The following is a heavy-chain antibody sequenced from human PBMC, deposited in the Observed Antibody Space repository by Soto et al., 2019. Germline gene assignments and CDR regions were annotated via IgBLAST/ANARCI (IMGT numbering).Heavy chain of an antibody. V-gene: IGHV3-21*01. D-gene: IGHD4-17*01. CDR3: ARVSGDGFWYFDL. CDR2: ISSSSSYI. J-gene: IGHJ2*01. CDR1: GFTFSSYS. Sequence: EVQLVESGGGLVKPGGSLRLSCAASGFTFSSYSMNWVRQAPGKGLEGVSSISSSSSYIYYADSVKGRFTISRDNAKNSLYLKMNSLRAEDTAVYYCARVSGDGFWYFDLWGRGTLVTVSS.